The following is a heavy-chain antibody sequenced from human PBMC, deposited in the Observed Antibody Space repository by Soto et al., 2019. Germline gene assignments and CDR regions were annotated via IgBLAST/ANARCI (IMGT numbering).Heavy chain of an antibody. Sequence: GASLRLSCAVSGFTVSSNYMSWVRQAPGKGLEWVSVIYSGGTTYYADSVKGRSTISRHNSKNTLYLQMNSLRAEDTAVYYCARVSRYYDSSGYYYYYGMDVWGQGTTVTVSS. J-gene: IGHJ6*02. CDR3: ARVSRYYDSSGYYYYYGMDV. CDR2: IYSGGTT. V-gene: IGHV3-53*01. D-gene: IGHD3-22*01. CDR1: GFTVSSNY.